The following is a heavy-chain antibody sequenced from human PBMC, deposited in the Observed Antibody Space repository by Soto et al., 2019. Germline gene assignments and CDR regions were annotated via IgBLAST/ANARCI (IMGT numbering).Heavy chain of an antibody. D-gene: IGHD5-18*01. CDR1: GYTFTSYY. CDR2: FNPTGDTA. J-gene: IGHJ6*02. CDR3: ARGGRIVDTGIGYYYYHAMDV. Sequence: ASVKVSCKASGYTFTSYYIHWVRQAPGQGLEWMGIFNPTGDTASYAQTLQGRVTMTRDTSTGTAYMELGSLRSEDTAVYYCARGGRIVDTGIGYYYYHAMDVWGQGTTVTVSS. V-gene: IGHV1-46*01.